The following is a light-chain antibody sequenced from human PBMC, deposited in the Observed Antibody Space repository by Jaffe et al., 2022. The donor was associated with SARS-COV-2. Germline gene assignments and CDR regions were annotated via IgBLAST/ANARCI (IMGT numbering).Light chain of an antibody. CDR2: AAS. CDR3: QQSYSNPRLS. CDR1: QTVISKY. Sequence: DIQMTQSPSSLSASVGDRVTITCRTSQTVISKYLNWYQQKPGKAPNLVIYAASSLQSGVPSRFSGSGSGTDFTLTISSLQPEDFATYYCQQSYSNPRLSFGGGTKVEIK. V-gene: IGKV1-39*01. J-gene: IGKJ4*01.